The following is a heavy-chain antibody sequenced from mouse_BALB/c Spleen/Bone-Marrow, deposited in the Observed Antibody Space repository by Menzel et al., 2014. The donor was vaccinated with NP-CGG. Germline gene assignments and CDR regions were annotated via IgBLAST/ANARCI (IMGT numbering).Heavy chain of an antibody. CDR3: VRRGNGFYAMDY. V-gene: IGHV5-15*02. Sequence: DVMLVESGGGLVQPGGSRKLSCAASGFTFSEYGMAWVRQAPGKGPEWVAFISSLASSIYYADSVTGRFTLSRENAKNTLYLEMTSLRSDDTAMYFCVRRGNGFYAMDYWGQGTSVTVSA. CDR2: ISSLASSI. J-gene: IGHJ4*01. CDR1: GFTFSEYG.